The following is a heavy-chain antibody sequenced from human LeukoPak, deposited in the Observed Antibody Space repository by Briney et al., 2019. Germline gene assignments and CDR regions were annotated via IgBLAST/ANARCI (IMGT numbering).Heavy chain of an antibody. CDR2: VSSHGNDG. D-gene: IGHD5-24*01. V-gene: IGHV3-30*17. CDR1: EFTFSNYA. CDR3: TRDAYNFNDFDY. Sequence: GGSLRLSCAVSEFTFSNYAMHWVRQPPGKGLEWVAVVSSHGNDGYYADSVRGRFTISRDNSKNTLYLQIDSLRLEDTAIYYCTRDAYNFNDFDYWGQGTLVTVSS. J-gene: IGHJ4*02.